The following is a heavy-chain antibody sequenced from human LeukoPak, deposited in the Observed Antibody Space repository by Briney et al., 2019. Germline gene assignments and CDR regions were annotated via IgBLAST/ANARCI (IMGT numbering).Heavy chain of an antibody. CDR2: IYYSGTTNSGST. D-gene: IGHD6-19*01. CDR3: ARGLGGSSGCFGY. CDR1: GGSIRSDY. V-gene: IGHV4-59*01. Sequence: SETLSLTCTVSGGSIRSDYWSWIRQPPGKGLEWIGYIYYSGTTNSGSTNYNPSLKSRVTISVDTSKSQFSLRVTSVTAADTAVYYCARGLGGSSGCFGYWGQGTLVTVSS. J-gene: IGHJ4*02.